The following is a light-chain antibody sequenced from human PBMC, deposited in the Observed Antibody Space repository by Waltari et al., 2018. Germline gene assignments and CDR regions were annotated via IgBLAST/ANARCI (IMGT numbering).Light chain of an antibody. CDR2: HAS. CDR1: QSVGKY. J-gene: IGKJ1*01. V-gene: IGKV3-20*01. Sequence: EVVLTQSPGTLSLSPGERATLSCRASQSVGKYLAWYQQKPAQAPRLLIYHASTRAPGIPDRFSGSGSGTDVSLTISRLEPEDFAVYFCQKYDYLPATFGQGTKVEIK. CDR3: QKYDYLPAT.